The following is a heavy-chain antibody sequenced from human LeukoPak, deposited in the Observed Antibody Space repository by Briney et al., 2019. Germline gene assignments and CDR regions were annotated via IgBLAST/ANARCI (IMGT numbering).Heavy chain of an antibody. CDR3: ARVSSSNSGSYSGDY. V-gene: IGHV3-48*03. D-gene: IGHD1-26*01. Sequence: GGSLRFSCAASGFTFSTYEMKWVRQAPGKGLEWVSYISRSGTNIYYADSVKGRFTISRDNAKNSLYLQMNSLRAEDTAVYYCARVSSSNSGSYSGDYWGQGTLVTVPS. CDR1: GFTFSTYE. J-gene: IGHJ4*02. CDR2: ISRSGTNI.